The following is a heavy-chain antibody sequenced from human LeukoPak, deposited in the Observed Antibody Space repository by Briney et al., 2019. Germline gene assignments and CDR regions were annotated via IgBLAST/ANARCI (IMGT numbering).Heavy chain of an antibody. D-gene: IGHD1-20*01. J-gene: IGHJ4*02. CDR1: GCTFSTYN. CDR2: ISSSSSNYK. CDR3: ARGTNWSPLDFDY. Sequence: GGSLRLSCVASGCTFSTYNMDWVRQAPGKGLEWVSTISSSSSNYKYYADSVKGRFTNSRDNAKNALYLQMNSPRAEDTAVYFCARGTNWSPLDFDYWGQGTQVTVSS. V-gene: IGHV3-21*01.